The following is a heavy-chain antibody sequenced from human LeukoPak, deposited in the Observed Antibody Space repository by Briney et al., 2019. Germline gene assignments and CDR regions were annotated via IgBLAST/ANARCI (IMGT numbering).Heavy chain of an antibody. CDR1: GFTFTSSA. CDR3: AKDLASGLVGY. D-gene: IGHD2-2*01. J-gene: IGHJ4*02. CDR2: ITGSGGST. V-gene: IGHV3-23*01. Sequence: GGSLRLSCAASGFTFTSSAMSWVRQAPGKGLECVSVITGSGGSTNYADSVKGRFTISRDNSKNTLYLQMNSLRVEDTAVYYCAKDLASGLVGYWGQGTLVTVSS.